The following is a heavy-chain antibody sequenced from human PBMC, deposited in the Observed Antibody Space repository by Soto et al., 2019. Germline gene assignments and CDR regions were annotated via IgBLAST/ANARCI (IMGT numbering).Heavy chain of an antibody. J-gene: IGHJ3*01. CDR2: IRGDGGAT. CDR1: GFSVSDYD. V-gene: IGHV3-23*01. D-gene: IGHD2-21*01. Sequence: EVQLLESGGGLVQPGGFLRLTCAASGFSVSDYDMGWVRQAPGKGLEWVSLIRGDGGATYYAASVEGRLTTSRDTSENTVYLDMTYLRAEDTALYSCAKDRRGGEYPAFDLWGQGTMVTVSS. CDR3: AKDRRGGEYPAFDL.